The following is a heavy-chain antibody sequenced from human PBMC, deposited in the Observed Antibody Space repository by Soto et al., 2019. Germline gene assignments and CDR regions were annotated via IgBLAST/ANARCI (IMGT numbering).Heavy chain of an antibody. CDR2: MFGEGNT. CDR3: AGHWNGDKYFDY. Sequence: QLVESGGGLSQPGGSLRLACAGSEFNVTNGHMNWVRQAPGKGLEWVSVMFGEGNTESADSVKGRFTNYRDTSKNTVYLQMNSLRAEDTAVYYCAGHWNGDKYFDYWDQGTLVTVSS. V-gene: IGHV3-53*01. J-gene: IGHJ4*02. CDR1: EFNVTNGH. D-gene: IGHD4-17*01.